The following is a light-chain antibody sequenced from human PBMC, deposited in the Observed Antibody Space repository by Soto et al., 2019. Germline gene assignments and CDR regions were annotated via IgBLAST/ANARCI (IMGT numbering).Light chain of an antibody. J-gene: IGLJ3*02. CDR3: SSYAGSTWV. Sequence: QSVLTQPPSASGSPGQSVTISCTGTSSDVGGYNYVSWYQQHPGKVPKLMVYEVNKRPSGVPDRFSGAKSGNTASLTVSGLQAEDEADYYCSSYAGSTWVFGGGTQLTV. CDR1: SSDVGGYNY. CDR2: EVN. V-gene: IGLV2-8*01.